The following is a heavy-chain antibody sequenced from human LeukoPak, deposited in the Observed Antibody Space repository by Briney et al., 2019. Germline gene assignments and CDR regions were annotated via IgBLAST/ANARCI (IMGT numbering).Heavy chain of an antibody. CDR2: IYYSGST. D-gene: IGHD6-13*01. CDR1: GGSISSSSYY. CDR3: ARIVHSSSWYGGFDY. V-gene: IGHV4-39*01. J-gene: IGHJ4*02. Sequence: SETLSLTCTVSGGSISSSSYYRGWIRQPPGKGLEWIGSIYYSGSTYYNPSLKSRVTISVDTSKNQFSLKLSSVTAADTAVYYCARIVHSSSWYGGFDYWSQGTLVTVSS.